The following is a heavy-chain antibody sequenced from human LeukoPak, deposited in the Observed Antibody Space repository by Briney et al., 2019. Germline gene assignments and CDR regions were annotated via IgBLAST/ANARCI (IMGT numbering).Heavy chain of an antibody. Sequence: PGRSLRLSCAASGFTFDDYAMHWVRQAPGKGLEWVSGISWNSGSIGYADSVKGRFTISRDNAKNSLYLQVNSLRAEDTAVYYCARVTYSSRDHFQHWGQGTLVTVSS. CDR2: ISWNSGSI. V-gene: IGHV3-9*01. CDR1: GFTFDDYA. CDR3: ARVTYSSRDHFQH. J-gene: IGHJ1*01. D-gene: IGHD6-13*01.